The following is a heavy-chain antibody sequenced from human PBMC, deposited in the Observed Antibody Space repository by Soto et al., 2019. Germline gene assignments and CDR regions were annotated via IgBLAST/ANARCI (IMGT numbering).Heavy chain of an antibody. D-gene: IGHD3-3*02. Sequence: PGGSLRLSCVASGFTFSGYSMHWVRQAPGRRLEYVSAINKNGDDTFYAQSVEGRFTISRDNSNRTVYLQMGSLRAEDMAVYYCARVGINNFFDRWGQGTLVTVSS. V-gene: IGHV3-64*01. CDR1: GFTFSGYS. J-gene: IGHJ4*02. CDR2: INKNGDDT. CDR3: ARVGINNFFDR.